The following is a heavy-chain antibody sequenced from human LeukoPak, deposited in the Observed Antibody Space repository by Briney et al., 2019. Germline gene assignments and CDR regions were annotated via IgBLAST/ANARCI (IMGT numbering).Heavy chain of an antibody. CDR2: IYYSGST. CDR1: GGSISSYY. CDR3: AGQYCSGGSCYDNWFDP. Sequence: SETLSLTCTVSGGSISSYYWGWIRQPPGKGLEWIGSIYYSGSTYYNPSLKSRVTISVDTSKNQFSLKLSSVTAADTAVYYCAGQYCSGGSCYDNWFDPWGQGTLVTVSS. V-gene: IGHV4-39*01. J-gene: IGHJ5*02. D-gene: IGHD2-15*01.